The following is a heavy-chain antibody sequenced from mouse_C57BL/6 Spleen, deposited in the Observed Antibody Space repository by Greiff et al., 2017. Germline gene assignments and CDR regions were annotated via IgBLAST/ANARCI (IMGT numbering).Heavy chain of an antibody. CDR2: IYPGDGDT. CDR3: GRGLFFAY. CDR1: GYAFSSSW. Sequence: VQLQQSGPELVKPGASVKISCKASGYAFSSSWMNWVKQRPGKGLEWIGRIYPGDGDTNYNGKFKGKATLTADKSSSTAYMQLSSLTSEDSAVYFCGRGLFFAYWGQGTLVTVSA. V-gene: IGHV1-82*01. J-gene: IGHJ3*01.